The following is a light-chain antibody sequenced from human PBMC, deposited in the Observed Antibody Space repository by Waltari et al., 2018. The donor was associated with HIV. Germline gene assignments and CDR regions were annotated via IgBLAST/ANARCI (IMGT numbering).Light chain of an antibody. J-gene: IGKJ5*01. Sequence: EIVLTQFPATLSLSSGERATLSCRASQSVNSYLAWYQPKPGQAPRLLIYDASNRAAGIPARFSGSGSGTDLTLTISSLETEDFAVYYCQQRSNWAPTFGQGTRLDIK. V-gene: IGKV3-11*01. CDR2: DAS. CDR1: QSVNSY. CDR3: QQRSNWAPT.